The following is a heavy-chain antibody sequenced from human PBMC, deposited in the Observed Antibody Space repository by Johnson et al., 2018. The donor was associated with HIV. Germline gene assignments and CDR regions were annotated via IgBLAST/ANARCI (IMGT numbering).Heavy chain of an antibody. J-gene: IGHJ3*02. CDR3: ARDPGNGGRPFDAFDI. CDR2: VSYDASNK. CDR1: GFTFSSYA. Sequence: QVQLVESGGGVVQPGRSLRLSCAASGFTFSSYAMHWVRQAPGQGLEWVAVVSYDASNKYYADSVKGRFTISRDNAKNTVFLQMDSLRGEDTADYYCARDPGNGGRPFDAFDIWGQGTMVTVSS. V-gene: IGHV3-30*04. D-gene: IGHD4-23*01.